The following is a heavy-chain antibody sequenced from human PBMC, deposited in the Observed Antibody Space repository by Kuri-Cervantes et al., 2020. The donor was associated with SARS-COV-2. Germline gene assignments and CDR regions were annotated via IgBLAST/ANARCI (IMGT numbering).Heavy chain of an antibody. CDR1: GGSFSGYY. D-gene: IGHD6-13*01. Sequence: GSLRLSCAVYGGSFSGYYWSWIRQPPGKGLEWIGEINHSGSTNYNPSLKSRVTVSVDTSKNQFSLKLSSVTAADTAVYYCARDPKSSSWYYFDYWGQGTLVTVSS. CDR2: INHSGST. CDR3: ARDPKSSSWYYFDY. J-gene: IGHJ4*02. V-gene: IGHV4-34*01.